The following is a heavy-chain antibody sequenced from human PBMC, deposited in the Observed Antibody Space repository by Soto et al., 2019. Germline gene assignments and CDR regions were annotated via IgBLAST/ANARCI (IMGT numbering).Heavy chain of an antibody. CDR1: GFTFSSYG. D-gene: IGHD3-22*01. J-gene: IGHJ4*02. Sequence: QVQLVESGGGVVQPGRSLRLSCAASGFTFSSYGMHWVRQAPGKGLEWVAVIWYDGSNKYYADSAKGRFTISRDNSKNTLYLQMNSLRAEDTAVYYCARVEYYYDEAAIDYWGQGTLVTVSS. CDR3: ARVEYYYDEAAIDY. CDR2: IWYDGSNK. V-gene: IGHV3-33*01.